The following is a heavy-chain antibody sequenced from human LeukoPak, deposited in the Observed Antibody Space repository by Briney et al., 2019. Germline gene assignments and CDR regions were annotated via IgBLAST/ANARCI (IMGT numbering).Heavy chain of an antibody. J-gene: IGHJ4*02. Sequence: GGSLRLSCAASGFTFSSYAMSWVRQAPGRGLEWVSGISGRGGSTYYADSVKGRFTISRDHSKNTLYLQMNSLRAEDTAVYYCARGYYGLNYFDYWGQGTLVTVSS. CDR3: ARGYYGLNYFDY. D-gene: IGHD3-16*01. CDR2: ISGRGGST. V-gene: IGHV3-23*01. CDR1: GFTFSSYA.